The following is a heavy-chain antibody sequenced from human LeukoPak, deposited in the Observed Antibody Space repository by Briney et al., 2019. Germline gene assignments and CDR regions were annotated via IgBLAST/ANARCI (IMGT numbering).Heavy chain of an antibody. CDR1: GFTFSSYG. J-gene: IGHJ4*02. V-gene: IGHV3-30*02. CDR2: IRYDGSNK. Sequence: GGSLRFSCAASGFTFSSYGMHWVRQAPGKGLEWVAFIRYDGSNKYYADSVKGRFTISRDNSKNTLYLQMNSLRAEDTAVYYCAKGYGDYLHFDYWGQGTLVTVSS. CDR3: AKGYGDYLHFDY. D-gene: IGHD4-17*01.